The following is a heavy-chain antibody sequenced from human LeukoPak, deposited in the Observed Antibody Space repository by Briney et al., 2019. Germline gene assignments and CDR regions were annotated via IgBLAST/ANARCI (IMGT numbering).Heavy chain of an antibody. CDR1: GFTFSSYW. Sequence: PGGSLRLSCAASGFTFSSYWMSWVRQAPGKGLEWIGYIYYSGSTNYNPSLKSRVTISVDTSKNQFSLKLSSVTAADTAVYYCARDRYILTGRSYYYYMDVWGKGTTVTVSS. J-gene: IGHJ6*03. V-gene: IGHV4-59*01. CDR2: IYYSGST. D-gene: IGHD3-9*01. CDR3: ARDRYILTGRSYYYYMDV.